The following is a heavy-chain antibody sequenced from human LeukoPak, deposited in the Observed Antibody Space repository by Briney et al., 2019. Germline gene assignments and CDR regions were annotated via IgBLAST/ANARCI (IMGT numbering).Heavy chain of an antibody. D-gene: IGHD3-22*01. CDR3: ARGDYYDSSGYQIDY. Sequence: ASVKVSCKASGGTFSSYAISWVRQAPGQGLEWMGGIIPIFGTANYAQKFQGRVTMTRDMSTSTVYMELSSLRSEDTAVYYCARGDYYDSSGYQIDYWGQGTLVTVSS. V-gene: IGHV1-69*05. CDR2: IIPIFGTA. CDR1: GGTFSSYA. J-gene: IGHJ4*02.